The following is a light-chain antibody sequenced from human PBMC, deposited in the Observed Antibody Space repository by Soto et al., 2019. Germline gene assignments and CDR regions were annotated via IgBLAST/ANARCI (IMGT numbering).Light chain of an antibody. CDR3: FSPDNSGNMGV. CDR2: EDN. V-gene: IGLV3-10*01. CDR1: ALPTRF. Sequence: SYELTQPPSVSVSPGQTARITCSGDALPTRFAHWYKQKAGHAPVQVIYEDNKRPSGIPERFSGSSSGTVATLVISEAQVEDEGDYYCFSPDNSGNMGVFGHRTKVTV. J-gene: IGLJ1*01.